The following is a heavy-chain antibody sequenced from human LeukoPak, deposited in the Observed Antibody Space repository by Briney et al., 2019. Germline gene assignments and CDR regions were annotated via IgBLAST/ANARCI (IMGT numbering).Heavy chain of an antibody. Sequence: SETLSLTCTVSSGSIGSYYWSWIRQPAGKGLEWIGRISSSGSTNYNPSLKSRVTISVDTSKNQFSLKLSSVTAADTAVYFCARGPYSYDSSGAFDIWGQGTMVTVSS. CDR2: ISSSGST. J-gene: IGHJ3*02. D-gene: IGHD3-22*01. CDR1: SGSIGSYY. V-gene: IGHV4-4*07. CDR3: ARGPYSYDSSGAFDI.